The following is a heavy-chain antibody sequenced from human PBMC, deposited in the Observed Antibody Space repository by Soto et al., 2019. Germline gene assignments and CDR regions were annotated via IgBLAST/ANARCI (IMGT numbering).Heavy chain of an antibody. Sequence: ASVKVSCKASGYTFTGYYMHWVRQAPGQGLEWMGWINPNSGGTNYAQKFQGRVTMTRDTSISTAYMELSRLRSDDTAVYYCARDLVGATTVYYYYVMAVRGQGTTVTVSS. CDR2: INPNSGGT. J-gene: IGHJ6*02. CDR1: GYTFTGYY. CDR3: ARDLVGATTVYYYYVMAV. V-gene: IGHV1-2*02. D-gene: IGHD1-26*01.